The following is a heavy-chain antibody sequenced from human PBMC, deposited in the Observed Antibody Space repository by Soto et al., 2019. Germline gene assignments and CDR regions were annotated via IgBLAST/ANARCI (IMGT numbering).Heavy chain of an antibody. CDR1: GDSVSSNSAA. J-gene: IGHJ4*02. CDR3: VKSSGWPKYYFDY. CDR2: TYYRSKWYN. D-gene: IGHD6-19*01. Sequence: SPTLSLTCAISGDSVSSNSAAWNWIRQSPSRGLEWLGRTYYRSKWYNDYAVSVKSRITINPNTSKNRFSLQLNSVTPEDTAGYYCVKSSGWPKYYFDYWGQGTLVTVSS. V-gene: IGHV6-1*01.